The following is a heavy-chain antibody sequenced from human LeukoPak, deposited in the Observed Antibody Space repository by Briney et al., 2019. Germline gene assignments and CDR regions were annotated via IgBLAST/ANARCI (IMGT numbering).Heavy chain of an antibody. D-gene: IGHD6-13*01. CDR2: INHSGST. CDR3: ARGKKSSSWYGAWFDP. Sequence: PSETLSLTCAVYGGSFSGYYWSWIRQPPGKGLEWIGEINHSGSTNYNPSLKSRVTISVDTSKNQFSLKLSSVTAADTAVYYCARGKKSSSWYGAWFDPWGQGTLVTVSS. V-gene: IGHV4-34*01. J-gene: IGHJ5*02. CDR1: GGSFSGYY.